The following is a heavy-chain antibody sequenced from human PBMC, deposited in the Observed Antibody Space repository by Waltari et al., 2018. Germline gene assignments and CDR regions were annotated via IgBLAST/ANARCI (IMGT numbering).Heavy chain of an antibody. CDR2: FDPEEGAT. V-gene: IGHV1-24*01. CDR3: ATGLRFLEWPDYYGMDV. Sequence: QVQLVQSGAEVKKPGASVKVSCKVSGYTLTELSMHWVRQAPGKGLEWMGGFDPEEGATNYAQKFQGRVTMTEDTSTDTAYMELSSLRSEDTAVYYCATGLRFLEWPDYYGMDVWGQGTTVTVSS. J-gene: IGHJ6*02. CDR1: GYTLTELS. D-gene: IGHD3-3*01.